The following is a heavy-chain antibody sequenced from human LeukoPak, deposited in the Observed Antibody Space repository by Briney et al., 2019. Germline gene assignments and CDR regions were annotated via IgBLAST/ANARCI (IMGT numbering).Heavy chain of an antibody. CDR2: IYYSGST. J-gene: IGHJ4*02. V-gene: IGHV4-30-4*01. Sequence: SQTLSLTCTVSGGSISSGDYYWSWIRQPPGKGLEWIGYIYYSGSTYYNPSLKSRVTISVDTSKNQFSLKLSSVTAADTAVYYCARVSGIAVAGPFDYWGQGTLVTVSS. CDR1: GGSISSGDYY. CDR3: ARVSGIAVAGPFDY. D-gene: IGHD6-13*01.